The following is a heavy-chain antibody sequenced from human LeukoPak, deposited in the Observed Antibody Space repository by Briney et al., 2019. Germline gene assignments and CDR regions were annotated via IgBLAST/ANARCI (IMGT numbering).Heavy chain of an antibody. CDR2: ISGRGGST. Sequence: SGGSLRLSCAASGFTFSSYAMSWVRQAPGKGREWVSAISGRGGSTYYADSVKGRFTISRDNAKNSLYVQMNSLRPDDTALYYCAKEGARLGTAVSGPFDYWGQGTLVTVSS. CDR1: GFTFSSYA. CDR3: AKEGARLGTAVSGPFDY. D-gene: IGHD6-13*01. V-gene: IGHV3-23*01. J-gene: IGHJ4*02.